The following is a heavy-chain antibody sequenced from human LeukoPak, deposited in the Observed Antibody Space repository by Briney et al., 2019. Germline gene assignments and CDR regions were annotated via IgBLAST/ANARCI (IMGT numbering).Heavy chain of an antibody. D-gene: IGHD2-2*01. CDR3: ATYCSSTSCYRRAYDS. V-gene: IGHV4-39*02. CDR2: IYNGGTT. CDR1: GGSISGSSYY. J-gene: IGHJ4*02. Sequence: SETLSLTCTVSGGSISGSSYYWGWIRQPPGKGLEWIGSIYNGGTTYYNPSLKSRVTISVDTSKNHFSLQLSSVTAADTAVYYCATYCSSTSCYRRAYDSWGQGTLVTVSS.